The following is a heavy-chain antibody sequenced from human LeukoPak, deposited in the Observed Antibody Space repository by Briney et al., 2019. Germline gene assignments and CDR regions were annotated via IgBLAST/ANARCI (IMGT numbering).Heavy chain of an antibody. CDR1: GYTLTELS. Sequence: ASVKVSCKVSGYTLTELSMHWVRQAPGQGLEWMGWINPNSGGTNYAQKFQGRVTMTRDTSISTAYMELSRLRSDDTAVYYCARDGITMVRGVLNWFDPWGQGTLVTVSS. J-gene: IGHJ5*02. CDR3: ARDGITMVRGVLNWFDP. V-gene: IGHV1-2*02. CDR2: INPNSGGT. D-gene: IGHD3-10*01.